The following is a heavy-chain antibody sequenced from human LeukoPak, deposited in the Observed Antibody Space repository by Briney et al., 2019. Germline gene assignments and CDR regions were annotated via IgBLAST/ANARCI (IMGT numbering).Heavy chain of an antibody. CDR3: ARGGWFCNY. Sequence: SETLSLTCTVSGGSFSTCNCSWIRQPPGKGLEWIGYIYYSGSTNYNPSLKSRVTISVDTSKNQFSLKLSSVTAAATPVYYCARGGWFCNYGRQGTLVTVSS. V-gene: IGHV4-59*01. D-gene: IGHD2-15*01. CDR1: GGSFSTCN. CDR2: IYYSGST. J-gene: IGHJ4*02.